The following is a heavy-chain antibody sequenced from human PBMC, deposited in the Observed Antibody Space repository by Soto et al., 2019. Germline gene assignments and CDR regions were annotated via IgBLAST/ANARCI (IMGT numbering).Heavy chain of an antibody. CDR2: IYYSGST. CDR1: GGSISSGGYY. D-gene: IGHD5-12*01. J-gene: IGHJ4*02. V-gene: IGHV4-31*03. CDR3: ASARDIVATIFDY. Sequence: LSLTCTVSGGSISSGGYYWSWIRQHPGKGLEWIGYIYYSGSTYYNPSLKSRVTISVDTSKNQFSLKLSSVTAADTAVYYCASARDIVATIFDYWGQGTLVTVSS.